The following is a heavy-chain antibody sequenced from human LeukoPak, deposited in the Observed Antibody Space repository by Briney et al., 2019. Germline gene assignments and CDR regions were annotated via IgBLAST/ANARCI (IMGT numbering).Heavy chain of an antibody. CDR1: GYTFTGYY. CDR2: INPNSGGT. J-gene: IGHJ6*03. CDR3: ARMADTAMVIYYYYYMDV. Sequence: ASVKVSCKASGYTFTGYYMHWVRQAPGQGLEWTGWINPNSGGTNYAQKFQGRVTMTRDTSISTAYMELSRLRSDDTAVYYCARMADTAMVIYYYYYMDVWGKGTTVTVSS. V-gene: IGHV1-2*02. D-gene: IGHD5-18*01.